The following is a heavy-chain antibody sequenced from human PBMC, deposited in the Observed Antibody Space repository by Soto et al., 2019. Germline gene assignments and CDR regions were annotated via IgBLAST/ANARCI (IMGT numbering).Heavy chain of an antibody. CDR1: GFSLITSGVG. Sequence: SGPTLVNPTQTLTLTFTFSGFSLITSGVGVGWIRQPPGKALEWLALIYWDDDKRYSPSLKSRLTITKDTSENQVVLTMTNMDPVDTATYYCAHSPSKFLRRAFDPWGQGTLVTVSS. V-gene: IGHV2-5*02. CDR3: AHSPSKFLRRAFDP. CDR2: IYWDDDK. J-gene: IGHJ5*02.